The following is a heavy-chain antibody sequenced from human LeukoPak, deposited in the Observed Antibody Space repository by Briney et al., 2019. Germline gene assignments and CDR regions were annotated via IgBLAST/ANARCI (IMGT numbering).Heavy chain of an antibody. CDR3: ARGQPKIVVVPTASDY. CDR1: GFTFNSYS. V-gene: IGHV3-48*01. J-gene: IGHJ4*02. D-gene: IGHD2-2*01. Sequence: GGSLRLSCAASGFTFNSYSMNWVRQAPGKGLEWVSYISSRSSTIYYADSVKGRFTISRDNAKNSLYLQMNSLRADDTAIYYCARGQPKIVVVPTASDYWGQGTLVTVSS. CDR2: ISSRSSTI.